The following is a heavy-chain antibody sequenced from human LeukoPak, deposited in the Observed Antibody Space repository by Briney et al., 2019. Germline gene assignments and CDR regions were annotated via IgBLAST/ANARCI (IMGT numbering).Heavy chain of an antibody. Sequence: PSETLSLTCTVSGGSISSYYWSWVRQPPGKGLEWIGYIYYSGSTNYNPSLKSRVTISVDTSKNQFSLKLSSVTAADTAVYYCARAGTVWFGELLDAFDIWGQGTMVTVSS. J-gene: IGHJ3*02. D-gene: IGHD3-10*01. CDR3: ARAGTVWFGELLDAFDI. CDR1: GGSISSYY. CDR2: IYYSGST. V-gene: IGHV4-59*01.